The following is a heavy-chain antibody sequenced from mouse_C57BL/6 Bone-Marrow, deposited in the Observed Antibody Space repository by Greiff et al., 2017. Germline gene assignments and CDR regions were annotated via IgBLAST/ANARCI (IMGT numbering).Heavy chain of an antibody. J-gene: IGHJ4*01. V-gene: IGHV1-69*01. D-gene: IGHD2-3*01. Sequence: QVQLQQPGAELVMPGASVKLSCKASGYTFTSYWMHWVKQRPGQGLEWIGEIDPSDSYTNYNQKFKGKSTLTVDQSSSTAYMQLRSLTSEDSAVYYCARDCDGYYGDAMDYWGQGTSVTVSS. CDR1: GYTFTSYW. CDR2: IDPSDSYT. CDR3: ARDCDGYYGDAMDY.